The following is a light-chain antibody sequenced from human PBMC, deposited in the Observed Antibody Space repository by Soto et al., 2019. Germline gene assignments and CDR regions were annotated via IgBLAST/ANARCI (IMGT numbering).Light chain of an antibody. V-gene: IGKV3-20*01. CDR3: QQYGSSPLLT. CDR1: QSVSSSY. CDR2: GAS. Sequence: EIVLTQSPGTLSLSPGERATLSCRASQSVSSSYLAWYQQKPGQAPRLLIYGASSSATGIPDRFSGSGSGTDFTLTISRLEPEDFAVYYCQQYGSSPLLTFGGGTKVESK. J-gene: IGKJ4*01.